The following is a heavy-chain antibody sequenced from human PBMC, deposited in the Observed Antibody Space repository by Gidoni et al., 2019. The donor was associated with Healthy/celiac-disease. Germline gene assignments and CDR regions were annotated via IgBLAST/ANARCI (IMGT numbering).Heavy chain of an antibody. V-gene: IGHV4-39*01. Sequence: QLQLQESGPGLVKHSETLSLTCTVSGGSISSSSYYWGWIRQPPGKGLEWIGSIYYSGSTYYNPSLKSRVTISVDTSKNQFSLKLSSVTAADTAVYYCARPSSLPVGWFDPWGQGTLVTVSS. J-gene: IGHJ5*02. CDR2: IYYSGST. CDR1: GGSISSSSYY. CDR3: ARPSSLPVGWFDP. D-gene: IGHD2-2*01.